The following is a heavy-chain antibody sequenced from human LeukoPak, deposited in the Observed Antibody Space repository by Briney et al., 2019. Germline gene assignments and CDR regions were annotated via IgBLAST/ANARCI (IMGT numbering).Heavy chain of an antibody. Sequence: ASVKVSCKASGYTFTGYYMHWVRQAPGQGLEWMGWINPNSGVTNYAQKFQGRVTMTRDTSISTAYMELSRLRSDDTAVYYCARWEYYYDKGDYWGQGTLVTVSS. CDR3: ARWEYYYDKGDY. J-gene: IGHJ4*02. CDR2: INPNSGVT. D-gene: IGHD3-22*01. V-gene: IGHV1-2*02. CDR1: GYTFTGYY.